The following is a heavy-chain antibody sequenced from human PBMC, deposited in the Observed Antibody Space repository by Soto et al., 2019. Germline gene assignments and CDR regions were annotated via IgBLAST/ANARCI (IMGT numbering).Heavy chain of an antibody. Sequence: SETLSLTCTVSGGSISSYFWSWIRQPPGKGLEWIGYIYYSGSTNYNPSLKSRVTISVDTSKNQFSLKLSSVTAADTAVYYCARVRFGELLFRNPIFDYWGQGTLVTVSS. D-gene: IGHD3-10*01. J-gene: IGHJ4*02. CDR2: IYYSGST. V-gene: IGHV4-59*01. CDR1: GGSISSYF. CDR3: ARVRFGELLFRNPIFDY.